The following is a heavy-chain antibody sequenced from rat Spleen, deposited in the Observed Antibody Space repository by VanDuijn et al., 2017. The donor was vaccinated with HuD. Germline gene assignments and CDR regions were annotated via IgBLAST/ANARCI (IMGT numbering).Heavy chain of an antibody. CDR3: ARLILLQWPYWYFDF. CDR1: GYSITSNY. D-gene: IGHD1-1*01. CDR2: ISYSGST. Sequence: EVQLQESGPGLVKPSQSLSLTCSVTGYSITSNYWGWIRKFPGNKMEWMGYISYSGSTSYNPSLKSRISITRDTSKNQFFLQLNSVTTEDTATYYCARLILLQWPYWYFDFWGPGTMVTVSS. V-gene: IGHV3-1*01. J-gene: IGHJ1*01.